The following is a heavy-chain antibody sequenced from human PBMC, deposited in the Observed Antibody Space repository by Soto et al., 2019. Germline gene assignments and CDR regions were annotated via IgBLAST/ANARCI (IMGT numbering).Heavy chain of an antibody. D-gene: IGHD3-9*01. J-gene: IGHJ5*02. V-gene: IGHV3-33*01. CDR3: ARAWGYDILTGYYEDWFDP. CDR2: IWYDGSNK. CDR1: GFTFSSYG. Sequence: QVQVVESGGGVVQPGRSLRLSCAASGFTFSSYGMHWVRQAPGKGLEWVAVIWYDGSNKYYADSVKGRFTISRDNSKNTLYLQMNSLRAEDTAVYYCARAWGYDILTGYYEDWFDPWGQGTLVTVSS.